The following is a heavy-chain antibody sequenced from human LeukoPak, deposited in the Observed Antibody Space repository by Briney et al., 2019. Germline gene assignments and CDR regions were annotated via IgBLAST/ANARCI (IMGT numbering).Heavy chain of an antibody. Sequence: GGSLRLSCAASGFTFSSYAMSWVRQAPGKGLEWVSAISGSGGSTYYADSVKGRFTISRDNSKNTLYLQMNSLRAEDTAVYYCANSYYYDSCGYYYVAYWGQGTLVTVSS. V-gene: IGHV3-23*01. CDR2: ISGSGGST. CDR3: ANSYYYDSCGYYYVAY. CDR1: GFTFSSYA. D-gene: IGHD3-22*01. J-gene: IGHJ4*02.